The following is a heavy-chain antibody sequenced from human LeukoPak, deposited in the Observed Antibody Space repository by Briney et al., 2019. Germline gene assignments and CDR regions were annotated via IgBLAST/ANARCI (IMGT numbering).Heavy chain of an antibody. V-gene: IGHV3-30*04. CDR2: IAYDGSNE. J-gene: IGHJ6*04. Sequence: GGSLRLSCAASGFTFSSYAMHWVRQAPGKGLEWVAVIAYDGSNEFYADPVKGRLTISRDSSKNTLYLQMNSLRAEDTAVYYCARDSYGMDVWGKGTTVTVSS. CDR1: GFTFSSYA. CDR3: ARDSYGMDV.